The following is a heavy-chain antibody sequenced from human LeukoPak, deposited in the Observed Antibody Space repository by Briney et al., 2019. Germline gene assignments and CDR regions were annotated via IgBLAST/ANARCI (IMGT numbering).Heavy chain of an antibody. Sequence: GGSLRLSCAASGFSLSDHYMDWVHQAPGQGPELIGHIRNAGDGYTTEYAASVKGRFTVSRDDSKNSLYLQMNRLKPEDTAVYYCVRNYRHWFDPWGQGTLVTVSS. CDR1: GFSLSDHY. D-gene: IGHD3-10*01. J-gene: IGHJ5*02. CDR2: IRNAGDGYTT. V-gene: IGHV3-72*01. CDR3: VRNYRHWFDP.